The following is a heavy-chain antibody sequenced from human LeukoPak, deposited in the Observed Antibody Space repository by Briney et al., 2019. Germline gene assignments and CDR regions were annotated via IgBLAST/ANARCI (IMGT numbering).Heavy chain of an antibody. Sequence: PGGSLRLSCAASGFTFSSYDMHWVRQAPGKGLEWVSAISGSGGSTYYADSVKGRFTISRDNSKNTLYLQMNSLRAEDTAVYYCAKSLDYDILTGYGANDYWGQGTLVTVSS. CDR3: AKSLDYDILTGYGANDY. CDR2: ISGSGGST. D-gene: IGHD3-9*01. J-gene: IGHJ4*02. V-gene: IGHV3-23*01. CDR1: GFTFSSYD.